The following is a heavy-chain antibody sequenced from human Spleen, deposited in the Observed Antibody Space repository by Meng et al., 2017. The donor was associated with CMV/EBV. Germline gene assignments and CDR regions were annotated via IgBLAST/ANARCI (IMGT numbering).Heavy chain of an antibody. Sequence: GGSLRLSCEASGFDFRSHAMSWVRQAPGKGLEWVSAISGTGSDTYYADSVKGHFTISRDNSQNTLYLQMNSLTVEDTAVYYCVKADSVGATSPFDYWGQGTLVTVSS. V-gene: IGHV3-23*01. CDR3: VKADSVGATSPFDY. J-gene: IGHJ4*02. D-gene: IGHD1-26*01. CDR1: GFDFRSHA. CDR2: ISGTGSDT.